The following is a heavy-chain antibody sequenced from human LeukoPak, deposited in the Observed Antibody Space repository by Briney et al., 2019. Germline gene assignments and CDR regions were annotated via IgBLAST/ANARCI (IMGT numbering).Heavy chain of an antibody. CDR2: IYSGGST. CDR1: GFTVSSNY. D-gene: IGHD6-19*01. J-gene: IGHJ3*02. Sequence: PGGSLRPSCAASGFTVSSNYMSWVRQAPGKGLEWVSVIYSGGSTYYADSVKGRFTISRDNSKNTLYLQMNSLRAEDTAVYYCARDQYSSGWYPGAFDIWGQGTMVTVSS. V-gene: IGHV3-66*01. CDR3: ARDQYSSGWYPGAFDI.